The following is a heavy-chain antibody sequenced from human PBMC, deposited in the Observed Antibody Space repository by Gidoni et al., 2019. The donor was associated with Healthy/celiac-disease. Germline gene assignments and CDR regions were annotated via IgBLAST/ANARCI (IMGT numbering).Heavy chain of an antibody. CDR3: ASFNTGDYYDSSGYYFQDI. CDR2: IIPIFGTA. Sequence: MGGIIPIFGTANYAQKFQGRVTITADESTSTAYMELSSLRSEDTAVYYCASFNTGDYYDSSGYYFQDIWGQGTMVTVSS. V-gene: IGHV1-69*01. J-gene: IGHJ3*02. D-gene: IGHD3-22*01.